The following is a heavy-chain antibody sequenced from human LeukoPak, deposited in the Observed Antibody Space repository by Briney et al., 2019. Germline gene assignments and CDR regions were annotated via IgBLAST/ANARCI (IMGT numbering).Heavy chain of an antibody. Sequence: GGSLRLSCAASGFTFSSHRMSWVRQAPGKGLEWVANIKKDGSEKYYVDSVKGRFTISRDNAKTSLYLQMNSLRAEDTAVYYCARDRLHYGEYEKTLDYWGQGTLVTVSS. CDR2: IKKDGSEK. D-gene: IGHD4-17*01. J-gene: IGHJ4*02. V-gene: IGHV3-7*01. CDR3: ARDRLHYGEYEKTLDY. CDR1: GFTFSSHR.